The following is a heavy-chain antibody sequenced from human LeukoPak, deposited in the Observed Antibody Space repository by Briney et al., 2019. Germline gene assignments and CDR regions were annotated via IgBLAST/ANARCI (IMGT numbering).Heavy chain of an antibody. V-gene: IGHV3-74*03. CDR3: ARVSFCPLWDCPY. J-gene: IGHJ4*02. CDR2: ISPDGSSA. Sequence: GGSLRLTCAASGFSFSSSSMHWVRQAPGKGLVWVAHISPDGSSALSADSVRGRFTISRDNADNTLYLQLNSLRAEDTAVYYCARVSFCPLWDCPYWRQRPLVTVSS. D-gene: IGHD3/OR15-3a*01. CDR1: GFSFSSSS.